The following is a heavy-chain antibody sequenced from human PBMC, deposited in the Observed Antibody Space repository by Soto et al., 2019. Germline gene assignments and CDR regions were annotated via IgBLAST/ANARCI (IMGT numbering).Heavy chain of an antibody. Sequence: QVQLQQWGAGLLKPSESLSLTCTVNGGSLTGYYWSWIRQPPGKGLEWSGEVKDGGITNYSPSLRGRVSISADTSKNHFSLRLNSVTAADTAVYFCARGQEGIVATHWDQGALVTVSS. CDR2: VKDGGIT. CDR1: GGSLTGYY. CDR3: ARGQEGIVATH. J-gene: IGHJ4*02. D-gene: IGHD5-12*01. V-gene: IGHV4-34*01.